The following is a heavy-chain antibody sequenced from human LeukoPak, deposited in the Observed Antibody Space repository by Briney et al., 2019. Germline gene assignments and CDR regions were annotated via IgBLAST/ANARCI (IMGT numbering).Heavy chain of an antibody. J-gene: IGHJ3*02. D-gene: IGHD3-10*01. V-gene: IGHV4-30-4*02. CDR1: GGSISSGDYY. CDR3: VREVFSGENGAFDI. CDR2: IYYSGST. Sequence: SETLSLTCTVSGGSISSGDYYWSWIRQPPGKGLEWIGYIYYSGSTYYNPSLKSRVTISVDTSKNQFSLKLSSVTAADTAVYYCVREVFSGENGAFDIWGQGTMVTVSS.